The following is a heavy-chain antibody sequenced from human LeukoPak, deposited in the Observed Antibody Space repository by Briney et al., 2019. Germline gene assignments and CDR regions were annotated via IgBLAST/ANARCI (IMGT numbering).Heavy chain of an antibody. D-gene: IGHD4-17*01. V-gene: IGHV2-70*01. J-gene: IGHJ4*02. Sequence: ESGPARVKPTQTLTLTCTFSGFSLSTSGMCVSWIRQPPGKALERLALLRWDDIKYYSTSLKTRLTISKDTSKNQVVLTMTNMDPVDTATYYCARMMYGDFVDYFDYWGQGTLVTVSS. CDR3: ARMMYGDFVDYFDY. CDR1: GFSLSTSGMC. CDR2: LRWDDIK.